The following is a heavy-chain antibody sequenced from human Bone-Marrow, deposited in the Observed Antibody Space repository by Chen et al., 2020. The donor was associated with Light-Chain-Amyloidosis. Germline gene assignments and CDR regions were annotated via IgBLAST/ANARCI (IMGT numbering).Heavy chain of an antibody. CDR2: IMPRFGTS. D-gene: IGHD2-15*01. Sequence: VHLVQSGAELRRPGSSVKISCRASGDSLNNFAVSWVRQAPGQPFDWLEVIMPRFGTSNSAQRFQGRVTFTASTDTAFMELKSLTAEDTALYYCARRSGSGGYFESWGQGTLVTVSS. CDR3: ARRSGSGGYFES. V-gene: IGHV1-69*12. CDR1: GDSLNNFA. J-gene: IGHJ4*02.